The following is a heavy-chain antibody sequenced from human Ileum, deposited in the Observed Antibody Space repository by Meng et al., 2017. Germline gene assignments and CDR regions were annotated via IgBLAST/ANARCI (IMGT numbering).Heavy chain of an antibody. CDR3: VRAEYDYWSDYSTYFDY. CDR1: GFSFSSYW. D-gene: IGHD3-3*01. J-gene: IGHJ4*02. Sequence: EGRLVESRGGLVQPGGSLRLSCATSGFSFSSYWMHWVRQAPGKGLVWVSRIHSDGIRTNYADSVKGRFTISRDNGKNTLYLQMNSLRVDDMAVYYCVRAEYDYWSDYSTYFDYWGQGTLVTVSS. V-gene: IGHV3-74*01. CDR2: IHSDGIRT.